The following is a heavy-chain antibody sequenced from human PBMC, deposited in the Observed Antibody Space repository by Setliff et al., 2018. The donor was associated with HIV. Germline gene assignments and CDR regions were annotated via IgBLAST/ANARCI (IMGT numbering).Heavy chain of an antibody. Sequence: SETLSLTCAVYGGSFSGHQWSWIRQPPGEGLEWIWEINQSGDTNYKPSLKSRVTISIDTSKNQFSLKLSSVTAADTAVYYCARCRLNGGFNLWGQGTLVTVSS. CDR3: ARCRLNGGFNL. J-gene: IGHJ5*02. CDR2: INQSGDT. D-gene: IGHD7-27*01. CDR1: GGSFSGHQ. V-gene: IGHV4-34*01.